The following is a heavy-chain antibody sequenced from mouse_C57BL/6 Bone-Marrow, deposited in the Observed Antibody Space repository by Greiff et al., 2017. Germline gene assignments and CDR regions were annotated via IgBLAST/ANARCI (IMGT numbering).Heavy chain of an antibody. CDR2: IDPENGDT. CDR1: GFNIKDDY. D-gene: IGHD1-1*01. Sequence: EVQLQQSGAELVRPGASVKLSCTASGFNIKDDYMHWVKQRPEQGLEWIGWIDPENGDTEYASKFQGKATITADTSSNTAYLQLSSLTSEDTAVYYCTTGYYFPFGYWGQGTTLTVSA. CDR3: TTGYYFPFGY. V-gene: IGHV14-4*01. J-gene: IGHJ2*01.